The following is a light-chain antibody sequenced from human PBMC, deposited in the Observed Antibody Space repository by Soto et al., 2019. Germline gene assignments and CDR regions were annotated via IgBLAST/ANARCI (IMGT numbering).Light chain of an antibody. Sequence: DIQMTQSPSSLSASVGDRVTITCRASQSISSYLNWYQQKPGKAPKLLIYAASSLQSGVPSRFSGSGSGTDFTLTISSLQPEDFATYYCQQSYSTETFGQGTNVDI. J-gene: IGKJ1*01. CDR3: QQSYSTET. V-gene: IGKV1-39*01. CDR2: AAS. CDR1: QSISSY.